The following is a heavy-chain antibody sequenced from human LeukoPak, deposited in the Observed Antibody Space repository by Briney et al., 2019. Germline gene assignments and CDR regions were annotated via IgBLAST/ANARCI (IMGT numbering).Heavy chain of an antibody. CDR2: INPSGGST. V-gene: IGHV1-46*01. CDR3: ARNLGVSPFFDP. CDR1: GYTFTSYY. Sequence: ASVKVSCKASGYTFTSYYMHWVRQAPGQGLEWMGIINPSGGSTSHAQKFQGRVTMTRDTYTSTVYMELSSLRSEDTAVYYCARNLGVSPFFDPWGQGTLVTVSS. J-gene: IGHJ5*02. D-gene: IGHD2-8*01.